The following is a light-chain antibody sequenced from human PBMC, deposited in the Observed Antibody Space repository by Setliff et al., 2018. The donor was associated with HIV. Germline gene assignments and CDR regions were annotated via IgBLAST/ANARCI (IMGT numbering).Light chain of an antibody. CDR3: SSYAITNTLP. J-gene: IGLJ1*01. CDR2: EVR. V-gene: IGLV2-14*01. Sequence: ALTQPASVSGSPGQSITTSCTGTSSDVGGYNYVSWYQQHPGKAPKLIIYEVRNRPSGVSNRFSGSKSGNTASLTISGLQAEDEGDYYCSSYAITNTLPFGTGTKVTVL. CDR1: SSDVGGYNY.